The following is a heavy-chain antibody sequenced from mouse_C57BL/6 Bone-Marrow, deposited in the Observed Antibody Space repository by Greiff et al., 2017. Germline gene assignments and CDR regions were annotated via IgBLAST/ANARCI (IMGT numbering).Heavy chain of an antibody. CDR1: GYTFTSYG. CDR2: IYPRSGNT. J-gene: IGHJ4*01. CDR3: ARSRIYYDAMDY. Sequence: VQLQQSGAELARPGASVKLSCKASGYTFTSYGISWVKQRTGQGLEWIGEIYPRSGNTYYNEKFKGKATLTADKSSSTAYMELRSLTSEDAAVYFCARSRIYYDAMDYWGQGTSVTVSS. D-gene: IGHD2-1*01. V-gene: IGHV1-81*01.